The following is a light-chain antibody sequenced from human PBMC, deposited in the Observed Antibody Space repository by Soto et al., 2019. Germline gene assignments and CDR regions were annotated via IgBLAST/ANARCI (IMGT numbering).Light chain of an antibody. CDR2: RAS. CDR1: QSVTSN. Sequence: EILMTQSPATLSVSPGERVTLHCRSSQSVTSNLAWYQHKPGQSPKLLIYRASDRATGVPDRFSGSGSGTEFTLTISSLQSEDFAVYYCQQYNNWPPITVGQGTRLEIK. V-gene: IGKV3-15*01. J-gene: IGKJ5*01. CDR3: QQYNNWPPIT.